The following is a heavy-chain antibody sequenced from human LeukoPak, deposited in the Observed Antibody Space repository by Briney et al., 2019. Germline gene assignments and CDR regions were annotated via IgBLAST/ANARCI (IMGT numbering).Heavy chain of an antibody. CDR3: ARSGYSSRWYENYGMDV. CDR2: ISSSGSTK. V-gene: IGHV3-11*01. D-gene: IGHD6-13*01. CDR1: GFTFSDYY. Sequence: GGSLRLSCAASGFTFSDYYMSWIRQAPGKGVEWVSYISSSGSTKYYTDSVKGRFTISRDNAKNSLYLQMNSLRAEDTAVYYCARSGYSSRWYENYGMDVWGQGTTVTVSS. J-gene: IGHJ6*02.